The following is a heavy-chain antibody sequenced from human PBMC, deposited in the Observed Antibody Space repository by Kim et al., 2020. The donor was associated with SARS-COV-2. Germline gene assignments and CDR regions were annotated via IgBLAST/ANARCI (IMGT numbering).Heavy chain of an antibody. CDR2: ITYDGSNK. CDR1: GFSFSSYR. D-gene: IGHD3-10*01. V-gene: IGHV3-30*18. J-gene: IGHJ6*02. Sequence: GGSLRLTCAASGFSFSSYRMHWVRQAPGKGLEWVAVITYDGSNKYYADSVKGRFTTSRDNSKNTLYLQMNSLRAEDTAVYYCAKDGSGSYYNVPGYYGMDVWGQGTTVTVSS. CDR3: AKDGSGSYYNVPGYYGMDV.